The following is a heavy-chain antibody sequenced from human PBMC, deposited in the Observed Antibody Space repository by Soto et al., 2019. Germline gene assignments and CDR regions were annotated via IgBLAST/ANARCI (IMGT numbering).Heavy chain of an antibody. CDR2: VWYDGSNK. D-gene: IGHD4-17*01. Sequence: PGGSLRLSCAASGFTFSNYGMHWVRQAPGKGLEWVAVVWYDGSNKYYADSVKGRFTISRDNSKNTLYLQMNSLRAEDTAVYYCARTPSGDYYFDYWGQGTLVTVS. CDR1: GFTFSNYG. J-gene: IGHJ4*02. V-gene: IGHV3-33*01. CDR3: ARTPSGDYYFDY.